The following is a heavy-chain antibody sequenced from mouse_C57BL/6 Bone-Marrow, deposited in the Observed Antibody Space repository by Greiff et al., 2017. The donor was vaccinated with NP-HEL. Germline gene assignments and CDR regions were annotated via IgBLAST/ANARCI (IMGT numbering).Heavy chain of an antibody. J-gene: IGHJ2*01. CDR1: GYTFTSYW. CDR2: IDPSDSYT. CDR3: ARDFDY. V-gene: IGHV1-50*01. Sequence: VQLVESGAELVKPGASVKLSCKASGYTFTSYWMQWVKQRPGQGLEWIGEIDPSDSYTNYNQKFKGKATLTVDTSSSTAYMQLSSLTSEDSAVYYCARDFDYWGQGTTLTVSS.